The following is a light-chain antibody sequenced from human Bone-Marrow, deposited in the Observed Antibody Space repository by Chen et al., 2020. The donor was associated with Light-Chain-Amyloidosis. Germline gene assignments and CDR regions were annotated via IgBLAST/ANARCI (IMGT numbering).Light chain of an antibody. CDR1: NIGSTS. V-gene: IGLV3-21*02. CDR3: QVWDRGSDRPV. J-gene: IGLJ3*02. CDR2: DDS. Sequence: SYVLTQPSSVSVAPGQTATIACGGNNIGSTSVHWYQQTPGQAPLLVVDDDSDRPSGIPERVSGSNSGNTATLTISRVEAGEEADYYCQVWDRGSDRPVFGGGTKLTVL.